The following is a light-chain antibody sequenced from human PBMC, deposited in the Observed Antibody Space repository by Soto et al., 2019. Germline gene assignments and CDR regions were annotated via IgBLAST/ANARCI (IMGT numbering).Light chain of an antibody. CDR2: DAS. Sequence: EIVLTQSPATLSLSPGERATLSCRASQSVSSYLAWYQQKPGQAPRLLIYDASNMATGIPARFSGSGSGTDFTLTIRSLEAEDFAVYYCQQRSNWPPYTFGQGTKLEIK. V-gene: IGKV3-11*01. CDR3: QQRSNWPPYT. CDR1: QSVSSY. J-gene: IGKJ2*01.